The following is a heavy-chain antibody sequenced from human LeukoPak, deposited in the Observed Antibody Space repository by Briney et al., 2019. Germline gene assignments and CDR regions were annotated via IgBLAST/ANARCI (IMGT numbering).Heavy chain of an antibody. D-gene: IGHD4-17*01. CDR3: ARVRDGCAFDI. Sequence: GGSLRLSCAASGFTFSSYGMSWVRQAPGKGLEWVSSISASGGSTYYADSVKGHFTISRDNSKNSLYLQMNSLRAEDTAVYYCARVRDGCAFDIWGQGTMVTVSS. CDR1: GFTFSSYG. CDR2: ISASGGST. J-gene: IGHJ3*02. V-gene: IGHV3-23*01.